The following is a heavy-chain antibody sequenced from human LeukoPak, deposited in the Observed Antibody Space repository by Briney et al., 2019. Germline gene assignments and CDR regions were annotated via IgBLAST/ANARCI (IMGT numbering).Heavy chain of an antibody. CDR1: GFAFSYYT. V-gene: IGHV3-21*01. J-gene: IGHJ4*02. CDR3: ARDGDYGGNSEVFDF. Sequence: GGSLRLSCAASGFAFSYYTMYWVRQAPGKGLEWVSSISSSSSYIYDADSVKGRFSISRDNAKNSLFLQMNSLRVEDTAVYYCARDGDYGGNSEVFDFWGQGTLVTVS. CDR2: ISSSSSYI. D-gene: IGHD4-23*01.